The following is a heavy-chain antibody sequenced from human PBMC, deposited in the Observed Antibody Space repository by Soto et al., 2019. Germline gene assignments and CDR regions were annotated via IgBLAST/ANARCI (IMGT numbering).Heavy chain of an antibody. J-gene: IGHJ4*02. D-gene: IGHD3-9*01. CDR2: IIPLFGRA. Sequence: QVQLVQSGAEVKKPGSSVKVSCKASGGTFTNSAVVWVRQTPAQGLEWMGGIIPLFGRANYAQKFQGRVTIYAGEATDTAFIEVSNLRSEDKAGYYCWAKGRYFYWVFDSLGQGTLVTVSS. CDR1: GGTFTNSA. V-gene: IGHV1-69*01. CDR3: WAKGRYFYWVFDS.